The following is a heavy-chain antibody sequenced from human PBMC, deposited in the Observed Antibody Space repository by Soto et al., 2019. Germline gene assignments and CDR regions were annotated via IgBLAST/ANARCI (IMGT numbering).Heavy chain of an antibody. D-gene: IGHD5-12*01. J-gene: IGHJ3*02. CDR3: ARERVEMATIRPSAFDI. Sequence: GGSLRLSCAASGFTFSSYAMHWVRQAPGKGLEWVAVISYDGSNKYYADSVKGRFTISRDNSKNTLYLKMNSLRAEDTAVYYCARERVEMATIRPSAFDIWGQGTMVTVSS. V-gene: IGHV3-30-3*01. CDR1: GFTFSSYA. CDR2: ISYDGSNK.